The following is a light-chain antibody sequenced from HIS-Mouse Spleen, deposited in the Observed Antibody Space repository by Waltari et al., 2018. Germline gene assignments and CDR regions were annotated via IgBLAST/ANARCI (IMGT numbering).Light chain of an antibody. J-gene: IGLJ2*01. CDR2: EDS. V-gene: IGLV3-10*01. Sequence: SYELTQPTPVSVSPGQTARINCSGDALPKKYAYWYKQKSGQAPLLVIYEDSKRPSWIPERFSGSSSGTMATLTISGAQVEDEADYYCYSTDSSGNHRVFCGGTKLTVL. CDR3: YSTDSSGNHRV. CDR1: ALPKKY.